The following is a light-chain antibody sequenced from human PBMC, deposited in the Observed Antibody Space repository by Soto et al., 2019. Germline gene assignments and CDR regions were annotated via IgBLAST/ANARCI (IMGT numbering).Light chain of an antibody. CDR1: QSVSSN. J-gene: IGKJ4*01. CDR3: KQHNNWPPLT. Sequence: EIVMTQSPATLSVSPGERATLSCRASQSVSSNLAWYQQKPGQAPRLLIYGASTRATGIPARFGGSGSGTEFTLTISSLQSEDFAVYYCKQHNNWPPLTFGGGTNVEIK. V-gene: IGKV3-15*01. CDR2: GAS.